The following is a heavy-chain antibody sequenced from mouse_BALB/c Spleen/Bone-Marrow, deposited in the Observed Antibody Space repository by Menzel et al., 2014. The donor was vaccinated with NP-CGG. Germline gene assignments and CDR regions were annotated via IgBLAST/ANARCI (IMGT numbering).Heavy chain of an antibody. D-gene: IGHD2-2*01. CDR3: ARRDGYDSYFDY. CDR1: GYTFTDYN. Sequence: EVKVVESGAELVKPGASVKISCKASGYTFTDYNMDWVKQSHGKSLEWIGDINPNYDSTSYNQKFKGKATLTVDKSSSTAYMELRSLTSEDTAVYYGARRDGYDSYFDYWGQGATLTVSS. J-gene: IGHJ2*01. V-gene: IGHV1-18*01. CDR2: INPNYDST.